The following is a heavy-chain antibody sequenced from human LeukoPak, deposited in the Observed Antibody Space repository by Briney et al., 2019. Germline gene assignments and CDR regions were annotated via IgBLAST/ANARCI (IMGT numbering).Heavy chain of an antibody. J-gene: IGHJ3*02. CDR1: GGSISSYY. CDR2: IYYSGST. Sequence: PSETLSLTCTVSGGSISSYYWSWIRQPPGKGLEWIGYIYYSGSTNYNPSLKSRVTISVDTSKSQFSLKLSSVTAADTAVYYCARTLDAFDIWGQGTMVTVSS. V-gene: IGHV4-59*08. CDR3: ARTLDAFDI.